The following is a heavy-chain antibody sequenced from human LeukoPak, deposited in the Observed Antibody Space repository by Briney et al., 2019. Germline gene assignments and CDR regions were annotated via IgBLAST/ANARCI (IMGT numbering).Heavy chain of an antibody. CDR1: GFSLSSYG. J-gene: IGHJ3*01. Sequence: GGSLSLSCAASGFSLSSYGMSWVRQAPGKGLEWVSSISSRSSRIYYADSVKGRFTISRDNSNNTLYLQMNSLRAEDTAVYYCASVVWGQGTMVTVSS. CDR2: ISSRSSRI. V-gene: IGHV3-23*01. CDR3: ASVV.